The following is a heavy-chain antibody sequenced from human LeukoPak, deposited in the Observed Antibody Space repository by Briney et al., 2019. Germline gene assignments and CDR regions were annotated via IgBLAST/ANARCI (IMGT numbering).Heavy chain of an antibody. CDR1: GGSISSSSYY. Sequence: SETLSLTCTVSGGSISSSSYYWGWIRQPPGKGLEWIGRIYYSGSTYYNPSLKSRVTISVDTSKNQFSLKLSSVTAADTAVYYCARQKDDFWSGYYADDAFDIWGQGTMVTVSS. CDR2: IYYSGST. J-gene: IGHJ3*02. V-gene: IGHV4-39*01. CDR3: ARQKDDFWSGYYADDAFDI. D-gene: IGHD3-3*01.